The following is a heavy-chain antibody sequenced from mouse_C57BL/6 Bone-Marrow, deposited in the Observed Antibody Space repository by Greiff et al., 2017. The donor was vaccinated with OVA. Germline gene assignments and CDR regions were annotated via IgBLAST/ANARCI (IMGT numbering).Heavy chain of an antibody. Sequence: EVQLQQSGPELVKPGASVKISCKASGYTFTDYYMNWVKQSHGKSLEWIGAINPNNGGTSYNQKFKGKATLTVDQSSSTAYLELRSLTSEDSAVYYCARPYYSNHYYAMDYWGQGTSVTVSS. D-gene: IGHD2-5*01. V-gene: IGHV1-26*01. CDR1: GYTFTDYY. CDR2: INPNNGGT. CDR3: ARPYYSNHYYAMDY. J-gene: IGHJ4*01.